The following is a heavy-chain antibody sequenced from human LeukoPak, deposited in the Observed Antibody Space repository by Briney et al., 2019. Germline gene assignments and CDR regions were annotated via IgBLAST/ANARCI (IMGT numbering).Heavy chain of an antibody. V-gene: IGHV3-23*01. CDR1: GFTFSSYA. Sequence: GGSLRLSCAASGFTFSSYAMSWVRQAPGKGLEWVSGVSASGGSTYYADSVKSRFTISRDNSKNTLYLQMNSMRAEDTAVYYCGRIGGYSYGPHDYWGQGTLVTVSS. D-gene: IGHD5-18*01. CDR3: GRIGGYSYGPHDY. CDR2: VSASGGST. J-gene: IGHJ4*02.